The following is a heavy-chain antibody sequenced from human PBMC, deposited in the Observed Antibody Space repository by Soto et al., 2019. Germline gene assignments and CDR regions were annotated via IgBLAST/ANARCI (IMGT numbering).Heavy chain of an antibody. V-gene: IGHV3-21*01. CDR3: TLYDALVFDF. Sequence: GRSLRLSCAASVFTVNTFNMNWVRQAPGKGLEWVSSISNYDNTAYADSVKGRFTVSRDNAKNSLFLQMNSLRAEDTAVYYCTLYDALVFDFWGQGALVTVSS. J-gene: IGHJ4*02. CDR2: ISNYDNT. D-gene: IGHD2-8*01. CDR1: VFTVNTFN.